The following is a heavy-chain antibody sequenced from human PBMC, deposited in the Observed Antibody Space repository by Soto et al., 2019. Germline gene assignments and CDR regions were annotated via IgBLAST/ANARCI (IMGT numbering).Heavy chain of an antibody. CDR1: GGSISSYY. CDR3: ARLGDFWSGYTGVYYYGMDV. Sequence: SETLSLTCTVSGGSISSYYWSWIRQPPGKGLEWIGYIYYSGSTNYNPSLKSRVTISVDTSKNQFSLKLSSVTAADTAVYYCARLGDFWSGYTGVYYYGMDVWGQGTTVTVSS. CDR2: IYYSGST. V-gene: IGHV4-59*01. J-gene: IGHJ6*02. D-gene: IGHD3-3*01.